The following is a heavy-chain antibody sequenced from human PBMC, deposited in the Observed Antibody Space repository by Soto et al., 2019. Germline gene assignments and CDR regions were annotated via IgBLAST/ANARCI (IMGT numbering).Heavy chain of an antibody. CDR3: ARRYCSGGSCWVGYYYYGMDV. D-gene: IGHD2-15*01. CDR2: ISASHGNT. CDR1: GYTFTSYG. V-gene: IGHV1-18*01. J-gene: IGHJ6*02. Sequence: ASVKVSCKASGYTFTSYGISWVRQAPGQGLEWMGWISASHGNTIYAQKLQGRVTMTTDTSTSTAYMELRSLTSDDTAVYYCARRYCSGGSCWVGYYYYGMDVWGQGTTVTVSS.